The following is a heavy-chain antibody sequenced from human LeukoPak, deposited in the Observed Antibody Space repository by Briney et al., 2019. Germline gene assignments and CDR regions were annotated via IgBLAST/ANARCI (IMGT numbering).Heavy chain of an antibody. V-gene: IGHV3-9*01. CDR2: ISWNGNNI. Sequence: GGSLRLSCAASGFTFDDYAMHWVRQAPGKGLEWVSGISWNGNNIDYVDSVKGRFTISRDNAKNSLYLQMNSLRAEDTALYYCAKDASSRAYDSSGYRDYWGQGTLVTVSS. CDR1: GFTFDDYA. D-gene: IGHD3-22*01. CDR3: AKDASSRAYDSSGYRDY. J-gene: IGHJ4*02.